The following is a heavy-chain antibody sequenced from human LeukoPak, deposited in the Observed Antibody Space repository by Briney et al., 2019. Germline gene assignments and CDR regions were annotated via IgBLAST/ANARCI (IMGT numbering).Heavy chain of an antibody. CDR2: IYYSGST. CDR1: GGSISSYY. D-gene: IGHD6-19*01. V-gene: IGHV4-59*01. Sequence: SETLSLTCTVSGGSISSYYWSWIRQPPGKGLEWIGYIYYSGSTNYNPSLKSRVTISVDTSKNQFSLKLSSVTAADTAVYYCARAASSGWYVHYWGQGTLVTVSS. CDR3: ARAASSGWYVHY. J-gene: IGHJ4*02.